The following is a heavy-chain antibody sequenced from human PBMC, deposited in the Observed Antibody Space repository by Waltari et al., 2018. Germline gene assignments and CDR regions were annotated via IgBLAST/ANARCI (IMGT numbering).Heavy chain of an antibody. J-gene: IGHJ6*03. D-gene: IGHD3-3*01. CDR2: INQIGST. CDR1: GGSFSGYY. V-gene: IGHV4-34*01. Sequence: QVQLQQWGAGLLKPSETLSLTCAVYGGSFSGYYWSCIRQPPGTGLDWIGEINQIGSTNSNPSLKSRVTISVDTSKNQFSLKLSSVTAADTAVYYGARGPRDFWSGYYPLYYYYYYMDVWGKGTTVTVSS. CDR3: ARGPRDFWSGYYPLYYYYYYMDV.